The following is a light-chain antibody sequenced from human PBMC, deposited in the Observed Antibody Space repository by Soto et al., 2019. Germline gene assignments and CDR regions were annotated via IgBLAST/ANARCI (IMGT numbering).Light chain of an antibody. J-gene: IGKJ5*01. Sequence: DIQMTLSPSSRSASVGDRVTITFQASQNINNYLNWYQQKPGRAPKLLIYDASNLEAGVPSRFRGSGSGTDFTFTISRLQPEDIATYYCQQYENLPTFGQGTRLEIK. CDR2: DAS. CDR3: QQYENLPT. CDR1: QNINNY. V-gene: IGKV1-33*01.